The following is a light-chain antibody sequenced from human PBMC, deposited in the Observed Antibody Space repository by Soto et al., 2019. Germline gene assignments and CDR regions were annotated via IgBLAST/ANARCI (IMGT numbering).Light chain of an antibody. CDR3: QQYVTTWT. V-gene: IGKV4-1*01. J-gene: IGKJ1*01. CDR2: WAS. CDR1: QSVFYSSTNKNY. Sequence: DIVLTQSPDSLAVSLGERATINCKSSQSVFYSSTNKNYLAWYQQKPGQPPKLLIYWASTRESGVPDRFSGSGSGTDFTLTISSLQAEDVATYNCQQYVTTWTFGQGTKVEVK.